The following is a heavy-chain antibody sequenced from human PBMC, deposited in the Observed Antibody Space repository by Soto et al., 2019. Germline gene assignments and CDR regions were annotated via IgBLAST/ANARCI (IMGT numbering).Heavy chain of an antibody. CDR1: GFTFSAYA. D-gene: IGHD2-21*02. Sequence: PGGSLRLSCAASGFTFSAYAFHWVRQAPGKGLEWLSVISYDGRETHYADSVEGRFIISRDSSKKTAYLQMNSLRGDDTAVYFCAPDPVAVTGSFIDSWDQGTLVTVSS. CDR2: ISYDGRET. CDR3: APDPVAVTGSFIDS. V-gene: IGHV3-30-3*01. J-gene: IGHJ4*02.